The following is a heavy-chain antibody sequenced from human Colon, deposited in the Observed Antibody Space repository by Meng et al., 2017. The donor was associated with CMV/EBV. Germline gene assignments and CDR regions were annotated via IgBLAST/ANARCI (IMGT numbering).Heavy chain of an antibody. CDR1: GYTFTDYY. V-gene: IGHV1-2*02. Sequence: GESLKISCKASGYTFTDYYIQWVRQAPGQGLEWMGWINPINGDTNYAQKFQGRVTMTRDTSINTAYMELRRLRSDDTAVYYCASYCSGSSCYSQINFYYYAMDVWGQGTTVTVSS. D-gene: IGHD2-15*01. CDR3: ASYCSGSSCYSQINFYYYAMDV. J-gene: IGHJ6*02. CDR2: INPINGDT.